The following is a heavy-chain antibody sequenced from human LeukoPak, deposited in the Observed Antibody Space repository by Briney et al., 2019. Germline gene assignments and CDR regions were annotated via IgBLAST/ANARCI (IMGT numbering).Heavy chain of an antibody. CDR2: ISSSSSTI. CDR1: GFTFSSYS. D-gene: IGHD2/OR15-2a*01. J-gene: IGHJ6*03. Sequence: PGGSLRLSCAASGFTFSSYSMNWVRQAPGKGLEWVSYISSSSSTIYYADSVKGRFTISRDNAKNSLYLQMNSLRVEDTAVYYCVRVSPLTFYYYMDVWGKGTTVTVSS. V-gene: IGHV3-48*01. CDR3: VRVSPLTFYYYMDV.